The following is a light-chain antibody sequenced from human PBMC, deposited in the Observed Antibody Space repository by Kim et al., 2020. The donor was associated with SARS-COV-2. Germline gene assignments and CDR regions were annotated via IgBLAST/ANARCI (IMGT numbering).Light chain of an antibody. CDR3: CSYTHRNSLI. Sequence: QSVLTQPASVSGSPGQSITVSCTGTSGDIGIYNLVSWYQQHPGKVPQLMIYEDIKRPSGVSNRFSGSKSGNTASLTISGLQSEDEATYYCCSYTHRNSLIFGGGTQLTVL. V-gene: IGLV2-23*01. CDR2: EDI. J-gene: IGLJ2*01. CDR1: SGDIGIYNL.